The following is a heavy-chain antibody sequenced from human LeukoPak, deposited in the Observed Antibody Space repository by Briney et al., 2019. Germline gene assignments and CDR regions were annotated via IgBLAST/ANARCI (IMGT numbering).Heavy chain of an antibody. J-gene: IGHJ4*02. D-gene: IGHD2-2*01. V-gene: IGHV3-30*02. Sequence: GGSLRLSCAASGFIFSNYGMHWVRQAPVKGLEWVAFIRFDGSHKYYADSVKGRFTISRDNSKNTLYVQMNSLRLEDTAVYYCARDICSSSCYAFEYWGQGTPVTVSS. CDR3: ARDICSSSCYAFEY. CDR2: IRFDGSHK. CDR1: GFIFSNYG.